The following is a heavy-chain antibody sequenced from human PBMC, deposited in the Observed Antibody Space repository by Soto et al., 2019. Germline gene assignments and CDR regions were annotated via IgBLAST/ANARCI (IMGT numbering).Heavy chain of an antibody. CDR2: IYKSTTT. CDR1: GDSISTVDYF. V-gene: IGHV4-30-4*01. D-gene: IGHD2-15*01. CDR3: ARGRYCLTGRCFPNWFDS. J-gene: IGHJ5*01. Sequence: TLSLTCSVSGDSISTVDYFWAWIRQPPGQALEYIGYIYKSTTTYYNPSFESRVAISLDTSKSQFSLTVTSVTAADTAVYFCARGRYCLTGRCFPNWFDSWGQGTLVTVSS.